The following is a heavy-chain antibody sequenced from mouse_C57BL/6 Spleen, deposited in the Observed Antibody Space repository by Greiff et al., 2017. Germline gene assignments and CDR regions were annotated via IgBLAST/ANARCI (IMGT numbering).Heavy chain of an antibody. CDR3: SRCITTVVATPDY. D-gene: IGHD1-1*01. J-gene: IGHJ2*01. CDR1: GYTFTDYY. CDR2: INPNNGGT. Sequence: VQLQQSGPELVKPGASVKLSCKASGYTFTDYYMNWVQQSHGKSLEWIGDINPNNGGTSYTQKFKGKATLTVDKSSSTAYMELRSLTSVDSAVYDCSRCITTVVATPDYWGQGTTLTVSS. V-gene: IGHV1-26*01.